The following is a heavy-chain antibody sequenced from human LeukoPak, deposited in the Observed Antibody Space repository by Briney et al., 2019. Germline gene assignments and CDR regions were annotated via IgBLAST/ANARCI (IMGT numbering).Heavy chain of an antibody. J-gene: IGHJ6*03. D-gene: IGHD2-21*02. V-gene: IGHV3-48*03. CDR1: GFTFSSYE. CDR3: ARGGDRGAMDV. Sequence: GGSLRLSCAASGFTFSSYEMNWVRRAPGKGLEWVSYISSSGSTIYYADSVKGRFTISRDNAKNSLYLQMNSLRAEDTAVYYCARGGDRGAMDVWGKGTTVTISS. CDR2: ISSSGSTI.